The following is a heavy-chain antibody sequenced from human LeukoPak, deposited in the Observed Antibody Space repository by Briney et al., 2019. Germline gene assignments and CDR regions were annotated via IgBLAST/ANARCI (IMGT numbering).Heavy chain of an antibody. CDR1: GGSISSSSYY. D-gene: IGHD6-19*01. J-gene: IGHJ4*02. V-gene: IGHV4-39*01. CDR2: IYYSGST. Sequence: PSETLSLTCTVSGGSISSSSYYWGCIRRPLGKGLEWIGSIYYSGSTYYNPSLKSRVTISVDTSKNQFSLKLSSVTAADTAVYYCASMYSSGWYEGFFWGQGTLVTVSS. CDR3: ASMYSSGWYEGFF.